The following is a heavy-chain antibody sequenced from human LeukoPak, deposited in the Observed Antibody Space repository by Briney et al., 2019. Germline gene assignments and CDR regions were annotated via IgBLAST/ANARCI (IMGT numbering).Heavy chain of an antibody. CDR2: ISAYNGNT. J-gene: IGHJ5*02. D-gene: IGHD3-22*01. Sequence: ASVKVSCKASGYTFTSYGISWVRQAPGQGLEWMGWISAYNGNTNYAQKLQGRVTMTTDTSTSTAYMELRSLRSDDTAVCYCARDAITMIGGHPGVLHWFDPWGQGTLVTVSS. CDR1: GYTFTSYG. V-gene: IGHV1-18*01. CDR3: ARDAITMIGGHPGVLHWFDP.